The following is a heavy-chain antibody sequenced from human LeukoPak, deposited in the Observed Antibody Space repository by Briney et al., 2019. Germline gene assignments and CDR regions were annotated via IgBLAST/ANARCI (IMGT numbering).Heavy chain of an antibody. CDR1: GGPISSGGYS. CDR2: IYHSGST. CDR3: VRARGYGFIFDY. V-gene: IGHV4-30-2*01. J-gene: IGHJ4*02. D-gene: IGHD4-17*01. Sequence: SQTLSLTCAVSGGPISSGGYSWSWIRQPPGKGLEWIGYIYHSGSTYYNPSLKSRVTISVDRSKNQFSLKLSSVTAADTAVYYCVRARGYGFIFDYWGRGTLVTVSS.